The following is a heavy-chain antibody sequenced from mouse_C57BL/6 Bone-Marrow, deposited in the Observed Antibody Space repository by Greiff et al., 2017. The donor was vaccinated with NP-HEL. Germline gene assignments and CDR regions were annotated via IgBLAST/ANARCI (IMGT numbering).Heavy chain of an antibody. CDR2: IRLKSDNYAT. D-gene: IGHD1-1*01. V-gene: IGHV6-3*01. CDR3: TNPTVPDWYFDV. CDR1: GFTFSNYW. J-gene: IGHJ1*03. Sequence: EVQLQQSGGGLVQPGGSMKLSCVASGFTFSNYWMNWVRQSPEKGLEWVAQIRLKSDNYATHYAESVKGRFTISRDDSKSSVYLQMNNLRAEDTGIYYCTNPTVPDWYFDVWGTGTTVTVSS.